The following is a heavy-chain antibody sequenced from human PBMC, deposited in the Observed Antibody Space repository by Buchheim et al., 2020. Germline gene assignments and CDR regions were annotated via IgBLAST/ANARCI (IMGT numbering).Heavy chain of an antibody. V-gene: IGHV3-23*04. CDR1: RFTFTSYS. CDR2: ISGGGDST. J-gene: IGHJ6*02. CDR3: AKDLRGRGYGMDA. D-gene: IGHD6-25*01. Sequence: EVQLVESGGGLVQPGGSLRLSCAASRFTFTSYSMRWVRQAPGKGLEWVSMISGGGDSTFYADSVKGRFVISRDNSKNSLFLELTSLRAEDTATYYCAKDLRGRGYGMDAWGQGTT.